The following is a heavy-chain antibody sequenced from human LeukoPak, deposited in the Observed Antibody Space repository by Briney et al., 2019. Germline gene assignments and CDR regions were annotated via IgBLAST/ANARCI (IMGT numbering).Heavy chain of an antibody. Sequence: ASVKVSCKASGYTFTDYYMHWVRQPPGQGLEWMGWINHNSGGTNYAQKFQGRVTMTRDTSISTAYMELSRLRSDDTAVYYCARTWYSSRWYYFDYSGQGTLVTVSS. CDR1: GYTFTDYY. J-gene: IGHJ4*02. D-gene: IGHD6-13*01. CDR3: ARTWYSSRWYYFDY. V-gene: IGHV1-2*02. CDR2: INHNSGGT.